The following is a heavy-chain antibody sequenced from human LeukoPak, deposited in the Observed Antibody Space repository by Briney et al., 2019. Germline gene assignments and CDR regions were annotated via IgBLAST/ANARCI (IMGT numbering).Heavy chain of an antibody. CDR2: IYYSGST. CDR3: ARTYGSGTGPYNWFDP. J-gene: IGHJ5*02. Sequence: SETLSLTCTVSGGSMSSYYWTWIRQPPGKGLEWVGHIYYSGSTNYNPSLKSRVTISVDTSKNHFSLKLTSVTAADTAVYYCARTYGSGTGPYNWFDPWGQGTLVTVSS. D-gene: IGHD3-10*01. V-gene: IGHV4-59*01. CDR1: GGSMSSYY.